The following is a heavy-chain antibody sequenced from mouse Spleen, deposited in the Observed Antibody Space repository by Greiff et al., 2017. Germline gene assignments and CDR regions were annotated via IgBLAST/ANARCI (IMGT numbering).Heavy chain of an antibody. J-gene: IGHJ4*01. Sequence: VQLQQSGAELVRPGASVKLSCTASGFNIKDYYMHWVKQRPEQGLEWIGRIDPEDGDTEYAPKFQGKATMTADTSSNTAYLQLSSLTSEDTAVYYCTSYYRYYYAMDYWGQGTSVTVSS. CDR2: IDPEDGDT. CDR1: GFNIKDYY. CDR3: TSYYRYYYAMDY. D-gene: IGHD2-14*01. V-gene: IGHV14-1*01.